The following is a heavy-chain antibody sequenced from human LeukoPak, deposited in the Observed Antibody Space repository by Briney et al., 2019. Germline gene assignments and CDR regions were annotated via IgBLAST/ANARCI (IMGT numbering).Heavy chain of an antibody. V-gene: IGHV1-2*02. Sequence: ASVKVSCKASGYTFTNYAMNWVRQAPGQGLEWMGWINPNSGGTNYAQKFQGRVTMTRDASISTAYMELSRLRSDDTAVYYCARFGGYDSVDYWGQGTLVTVSS. CDR1: GYTFTNYA. D-gene: IGHD5-12*01. CDR2: INPNSGGT. CDR3: ARFGGYDSVDY. J-gene: IGHJ4*02.